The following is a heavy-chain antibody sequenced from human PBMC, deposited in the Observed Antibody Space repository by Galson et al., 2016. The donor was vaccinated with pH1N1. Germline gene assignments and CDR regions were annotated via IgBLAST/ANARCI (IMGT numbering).Heavy chain of an antibody. J-gene: IGHJ4*02. Sequence: SLRLSCAASGFSFSNYNMHWVRQAQGKGLEWVSYISATSGSKYYADSVKGRFTISRDNSKNTVFLQMNILRVEDTAIYYCTKGLPSGIPQSPNFDHWGQGTLVTVSS. V-gene: IGHV3-48*01. D-gene: IGHD3-10*01. CDR3: TKGLPSGIPQSPNFDH. CDR2: ISATSGSK. CDR1: GFSFSNYN.